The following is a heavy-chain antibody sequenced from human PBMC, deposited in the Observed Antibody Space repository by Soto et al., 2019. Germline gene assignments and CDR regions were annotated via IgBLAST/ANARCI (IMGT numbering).Heavy chain of an antibody. CDR2: IKSKTDGGTT. J-gene: IGHJ6*02. D-gene: IGHD3-10*01. CDR3: TTDPHGSGSYRPLYYYYYYGMDV. V-gene: IGHV3-15*07. CDR1: GFTFSNAW. Sequence: PGGSLRLSCAASGFTFSNAWMNWVRQAPGKGLEWVGRIKSKTDGGTTDYAAPVKGRFTISRDDSKNTLYLQMNSLKTEDTAVYYCTTDPHGSGSYRPLYYYYYYGMDVWGQGTTVTVSS.